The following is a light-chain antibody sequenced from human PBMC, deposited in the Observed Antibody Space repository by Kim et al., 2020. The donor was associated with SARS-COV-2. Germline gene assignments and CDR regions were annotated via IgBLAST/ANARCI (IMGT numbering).Light chain of an antibody. V-gene: IGKV1-33*01. CDR2: DAS. CDR3: QQHHDFPIT. J-gene: IGKJ5*01. CDR1: WYISSS. Sequence: AFVVHSVTIPCQAGWYISSSLHWSQPKPQNAPELLIFDASTLQSGVPARFNGGGSETQFTLTINGLQPEDVATYYCQQHHDFPITFGQGTRLEI.